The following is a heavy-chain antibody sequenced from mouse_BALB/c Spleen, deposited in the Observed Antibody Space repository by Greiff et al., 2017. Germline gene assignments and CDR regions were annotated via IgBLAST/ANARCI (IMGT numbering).Heavy chain of an antibody. CDR2: ISNGGGST. V-gene: IGHV5-12-2*01. D-gene: IGHD1-1*01. CDR3: ARHYYYGSSLDY. Sequence: EVQLVESGGGLVQPGGSLKLSCAASGFTFSSYTMSWVRQTPEKRLEWVAYISNGGGSTYYPDTVKGRFTISRDNAKNTLYLQMSSLKSEDTAMYYCARHYYYGSSLDYWGQGTTLTVSS. CDR1: GFTFSSYT. J-gene: IGHJ2*01.